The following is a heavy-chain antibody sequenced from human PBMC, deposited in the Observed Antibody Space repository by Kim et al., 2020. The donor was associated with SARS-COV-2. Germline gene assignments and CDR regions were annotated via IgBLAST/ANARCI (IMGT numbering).Heavy chain of an antibody. D-gene: IGHD3-10*01. J-gene: IGHJ4*01. CDR3: AKDRLLWFGERGTFDY. V-gene: IGHV3-30*18. Sequence: GGSLRLSCAASGFTFSSYGMHWVRQAPGKGLEWVAVISYDGSNKYYADSVKGRFTISRDNSKNTLYLQMNSLRAEDTAVYYCAKDRLLWFGERGTFDYWG. CDR2: ISYDGSNK. CDR1: GFTFSSYG.